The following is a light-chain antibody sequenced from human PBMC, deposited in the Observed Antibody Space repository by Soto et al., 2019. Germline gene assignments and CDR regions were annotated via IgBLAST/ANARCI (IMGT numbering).Light chain of an antibody. Sequence: EIVMTQSPATLSVSPGESATLSCRASQSVSNNLAWYQQKPGQAPRLLIYGASTRATGIPARFSGRRSGTEFTLTISSLQSGDFAVYYCQQYNNWPPYTFGQGTKVEIK. CDR2: GAS. V-gene: IGKV3-15*01. J-gene: IGKJ2*01. CDR3: QQYNNWPPYT. CDR1: QSVSNN.